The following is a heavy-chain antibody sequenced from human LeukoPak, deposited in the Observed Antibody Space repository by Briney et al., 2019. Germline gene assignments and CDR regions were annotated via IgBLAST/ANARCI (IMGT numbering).Heavy chain of an antibody. V-gene: IGHV3-30-3*01. Sequence: GGPLRLSCAASGFTFSSYAMHWVRQAPGKGLEWVAIISYDGSNKYYADSVKGRFTISRDNSKNTLYLQMNSLRVEDTAMYYCARGADYYDTSRYQYYFDYWGQGTLVTVSS. D-gene: IGHD3-22*01. CDR1: GFTFSSYA. J-gene: IGHJ4*02. CDR3: ARGADYYDTSRYQYYFDY. CDR2: ISYDGSNK.